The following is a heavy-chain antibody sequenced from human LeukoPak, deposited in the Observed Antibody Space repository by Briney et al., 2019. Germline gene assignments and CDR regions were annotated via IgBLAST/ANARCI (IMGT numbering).Heavy chain of an antibody. J-gene: IGHJ4*02. D-gene: IGHD6-19*01. V-gene: IGHV3-74*01. CDR2: INSDGSST. Sequence: PGGSLRLSCAASGFTFSSYWMHWVRHTPGKGLVWVSRINSDGSSTSYADSVKGRFTISRDNAKNTLYLQMNSLRVEDMAVYYCARGGWGGSGWYGEFDYWGQGTLVTVSS. CDR3: ARGGWGGSGWYGEFDY. CDR1: GFTFSSYW.